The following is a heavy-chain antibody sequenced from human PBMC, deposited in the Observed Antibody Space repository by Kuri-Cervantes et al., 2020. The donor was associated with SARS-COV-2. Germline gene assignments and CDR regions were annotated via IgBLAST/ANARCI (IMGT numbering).Heavy chain of an antibody. Sequence: GSLRLSCTVVDGSFRGYYWSWIRQPPGKRLEWLGASDHSGGTSYSPSLKSRVTMSLDTAKNEFSLRLNSVTAADTAVYYCVKGGARITNSGVVIANWFDPWGQGTLVTVSS. J-gene: IGHJ5*02. CDR3: VKGGARITNSGVVIANWFDP. CDR1: DGSFRGYY. CDR2: SDHSGGT. D-gene: IGHD3-3*01. V-gene: IGHV4-34*01.